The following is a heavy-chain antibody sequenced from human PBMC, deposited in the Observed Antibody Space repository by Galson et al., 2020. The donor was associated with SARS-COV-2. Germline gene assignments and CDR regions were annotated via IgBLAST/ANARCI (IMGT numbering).Heavy chain of an antibody. Sequence: ASVKVSCKASGYTFTSYAMHWVRQDPGQRLEWMGWINAGNGNTKYSQKFQGRVTITRDTSASTAYMELSSLRSEDTAVYYCARSRRVVVTAMPSLPDYWGQGTLVTVSS. V-gene: IGHV1-3*01. CDR1: GYTFTSYA. J-gene: IGHJ4*02. D-gene: IGHD2-21*02. CDR3: ARSRRVVVTAMPSLPDY. CDR2: INAGNGNT.